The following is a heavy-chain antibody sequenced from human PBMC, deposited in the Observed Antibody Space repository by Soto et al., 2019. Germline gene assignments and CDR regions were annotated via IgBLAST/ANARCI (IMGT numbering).Heavy chain of an antibody. CDR3: VRENYYDSSHGFEI. CDR1: GIAFSSYA. CDR2: ISYDGGNK. V-gene: IGHV3-30-3*01. J-gene: IGHJ3*02. Sequence: QGQLVESGGDVVQPGRSLRLSCTASGIAFSSYAMHWVRQAPGKGLEWVTVISYDGGNKYYADSVKGRFTISRDNSKNTLSLQMSSLRPEDTALYYCVRENYYDSSHGFEIWGQGTMVTVSS. D-gene: IGHD3-22*01.